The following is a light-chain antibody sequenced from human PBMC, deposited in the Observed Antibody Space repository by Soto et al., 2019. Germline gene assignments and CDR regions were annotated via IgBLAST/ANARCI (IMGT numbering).Light chain of an antibody. V-gene: IGKV1-5*03. Sequence: DIQMTQPPSTLSASVGDRVTITCRASQSMSSWLAWYQQKPGKAPNLLIYKASTLESGVPSRFSGSGSGTEFTLTISTLQPDDFATYYCQQYNSYPLTFGGGTKVEIK. J-gene: IGKJ4*02. CDR3: QQYNSYPLT. CDR1: QSMSSW. CDR2: KAS.